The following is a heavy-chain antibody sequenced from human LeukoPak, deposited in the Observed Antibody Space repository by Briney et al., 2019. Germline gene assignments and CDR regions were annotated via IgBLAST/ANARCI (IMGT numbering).Heavy chain of an antibody. CDR2: IYYSGST. J-gene: IGHJ4*02. Sequence: MASETLSLTCTVSGGSISSYYWSWIRQPPGKGLEWIGYIYYSGSTNYNPSLKSRVTISVDTSKNQFSLKLSSVTAADTAVYYCARQEIAAAGSYFDYWGQGTLVTVSS. CDR3: ARQEIAAAGSYFDY. V-gene: IGHV4-59*08. CDR1: GGSISSYY. D-gene: IGHD6-13*01.